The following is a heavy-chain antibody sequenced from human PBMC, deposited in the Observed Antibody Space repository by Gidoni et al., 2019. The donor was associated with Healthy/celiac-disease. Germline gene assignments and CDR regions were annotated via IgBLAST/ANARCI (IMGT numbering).Heavy chain of an antibody. V-gene: IGHV3-23*01. CDR3: AKEWLAARSFDY. CDR1: GFTFSSYA. J-gene: IGHJ4*02. Sequence: EVQLLESGGGLVQPGGSLRLSCAASGFTFSSYAMSWVRQAPGKGLELVSAFSGSGGSTYYADSVKGRFTISSDNSQNTLYLQMNRLRAEDTAVYYCAKEWLAARSFDYWGQGTLVTVSS. D-gene: IGHD6-6*01. CDR2: FSGSGGST.